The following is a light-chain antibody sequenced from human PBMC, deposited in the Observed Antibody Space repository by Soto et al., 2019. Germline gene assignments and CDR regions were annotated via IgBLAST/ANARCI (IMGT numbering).Light chain of an antibody. CDR3: QQYKNFWT. CDR1: QSISRW. Sequence: DIQMTQSPSTLSASAGVRVTITCRASQSISRWLAWYQQKPGKAPKLLIYDAATLEGGVPSRFSGSGSGTEFTLTISSLQPDEFATYYCQQYKNFWTFGQGTRVEVK. J-gene: IGKJ1*01. V-gene: IGKV1-5*03. CDR2: DAA.